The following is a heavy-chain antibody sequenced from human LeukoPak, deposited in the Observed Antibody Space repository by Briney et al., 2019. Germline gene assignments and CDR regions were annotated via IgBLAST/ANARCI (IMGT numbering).Heavy chain of an antibody. Sequence: PGGSLRLSCADSGFLFSNSWMAWVRQAPGRGLEWLANINQDGSAKTCVDSVKGRFTISRDNAKNSLYLQMNSLRAEDMAMYYCARDSGYNAFDYWGQGTLVTVSS. CDR2: INQDGSAK. J-gene: IGHJ4*02. CDR3: ARDSGYNAFDY. D-gene: IGHD5-12*01. CDR1: GFLFSNSW. V-gene: IGHV3-7*05.